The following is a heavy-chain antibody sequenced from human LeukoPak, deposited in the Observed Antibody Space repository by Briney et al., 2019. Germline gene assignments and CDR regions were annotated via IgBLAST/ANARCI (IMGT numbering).Heavy chain of an antibody. CDR2: INHSGST. J-gene: IGHJ3*02. Sequence: PSETLSLTCAVYGGSFSGYYWSWIRQPPGKGLEWIGEINHSGSTNYNPSLKSRVTISVDTSKNQFSLKLSSLTAADTAAYYCARGQLRFLIWGQGTMVTVSS. D-gene: IGHD3-3*01. V-gene: IGHV4-34*01. CDR3: ARGQLRFLI. CDR1: GGSFSGYY.